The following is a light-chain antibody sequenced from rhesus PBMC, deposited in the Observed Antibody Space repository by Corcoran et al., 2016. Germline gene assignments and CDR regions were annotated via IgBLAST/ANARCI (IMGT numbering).Light chain of an antibody. J-gene: IGKJ4*01. CDR3: QQFRNYLT. V-gene: IGKV1-41*01. Sequence: DIQMTQSPPSLSASVGDRVTFTCRASQSISNYLNWYQQEPGKAPKLLIYSASSLQIGVPSRCSGSGPGTEFTLTISSLQHEAFTTYCYQQFRNYLTFGGGTKVEIK. CDR1: QSISNY. CDR2: SAS.